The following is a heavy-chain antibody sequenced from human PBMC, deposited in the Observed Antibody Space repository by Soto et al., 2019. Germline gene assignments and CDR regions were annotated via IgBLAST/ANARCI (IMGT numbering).Heavy chain of an antibody. CDR2: INHSGST. V-gene: IGHV4-34*01. D-gene: IGHD6-13*01. Sequence: PSETLSLTCAVYGGSFSGYYWSWIRQPPGKGLEWIGEINHSGSTNYNPSLKSRVTISVDTSKNQFSLKLSSVTAADTAVYYCARRGRYSSSWYRLYYFDYWGQGTLVTVSS. CDR3: ARRGRYSSSWYRLYYFDY. J-gene: IGHJ4*02. CDR1: GGSFSGYY.